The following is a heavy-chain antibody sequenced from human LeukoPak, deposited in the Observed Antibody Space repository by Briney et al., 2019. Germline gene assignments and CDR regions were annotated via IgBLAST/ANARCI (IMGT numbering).Heavy chain of an antibody. CDR1: GGSFSGYY. CDR2: INHSGST. J-gene: IGHJ4*02. Sequence: SETLSLTCAVYGGSFSGYYWSWIRQPPGKGLEWIGEINHSGSTNYNPSLKSRVTISVDTSKNQFSLKLSSVTAADTAVYYCARRKGLSRYFDYWGQGTLVTVSS. CDR3: ARRKGLSRYFDY. D-gene: IGHD2/OR15-2a*01. V-gene: IGHV4-34*01.